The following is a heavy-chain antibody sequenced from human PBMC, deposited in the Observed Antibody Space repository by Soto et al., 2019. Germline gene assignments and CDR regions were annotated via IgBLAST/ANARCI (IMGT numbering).Heavy chain of an antibody. CDR3: AQILTGRGADVFGV. V-gene: IGHV2-5*02. Sequence: QITLKESGPTLVKPTQTLTLTCTFSGFSLTTERVGVGWIRQPPGKALEWLALIFWDDDKRYSPSLKSRLTGTKDTSRNQVVLTMTNMAPVDTATYYCAQILTGRGADVFGVWGQGTMVTVSS. CDR2: IFWDDDK. CDR1: GFSLTTERVG. J-gene: IGHJ3*01. D-gene: IGHD3-9*01.